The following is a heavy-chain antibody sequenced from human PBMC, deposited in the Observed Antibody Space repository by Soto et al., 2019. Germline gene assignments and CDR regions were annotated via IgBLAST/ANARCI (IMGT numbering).Heavy chain of an antibody. J-gene: IGHJ4*02. CDR3: ARIQDGYDFWNIEY. D-gene: IGHD3-3*01. V-gene: IGHV3-21*01. Sequence: SLRLSCSSSLFTFSSYSMNLVLHSPFKVLEFFSSISSSSSYIYYADSVKGRFTTSRDNAKNSLYLQMNSLRAEDTAVYYCARIQDGYDFWNIEYWGQGTLVTVSS. CDR2: ISSSSSYI. CDR1: LFTFSSYS.